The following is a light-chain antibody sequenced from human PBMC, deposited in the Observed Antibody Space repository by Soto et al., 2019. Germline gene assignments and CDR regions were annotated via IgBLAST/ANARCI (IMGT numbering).Light chain of an antibody. CDR1: SSDVGDYNY. CDR2: DVS. Sequence: QSALTQPRSVSGSPGQSVTISCTGTSSDVGDYNYVSWYQQYPGKAPKLVIYDVSKRPSGVPDRFSGSKSGNTASLTISGLQAEDEDDDYCCSFAFSYTFWVFGRGTKLTVL. J-gene: IGLJ3*02. V-gene: IGLV2-11*01. CDR3: CSFAFSYTFWV.